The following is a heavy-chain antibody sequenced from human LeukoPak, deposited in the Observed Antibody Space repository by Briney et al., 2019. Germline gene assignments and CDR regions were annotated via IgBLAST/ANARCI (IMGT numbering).Heavy chain of an antibody. CDR2: ISGGST. Sequence: PGGSLRLSCVASGFTFSSYAMSWVRQAPGKGLEWVSVISGGSTYYADSVKGRFTISRDNSKNTLYLQMNSLGAEDTAVYYCARHTTYYYDSSGYYRYWGQGALVTVSS. CDR3: ARHTTYYYDSSGYYRY. D-gene: IGHD3-22*01. V-gene: IGHV3-23*01. CDR1: GFTFSSYA. J-gene: IGHJ4*02.